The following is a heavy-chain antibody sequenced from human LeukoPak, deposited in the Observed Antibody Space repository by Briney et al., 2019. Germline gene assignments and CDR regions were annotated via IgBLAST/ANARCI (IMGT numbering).Heavy chain of an antibody. V-gene: IGHV3-30-3*01. Sequence: PGRPLRLACAASGFTFSSYAMNWVRQAPGKGLEWVAVISYDGSNKYYADSVKGRFTISRDNSKNTLYLQMNSLRAEDTAVYYCARGVGGRQLLFRRDYYYGMDVWGQGTTVTVSS. J-gene: IGHJ6*02. CDR3: ARGVGGRQLLFRRDYYYGMDV. CDR2: ISYDGSNK. D-gene: IGHD2-2*01. CDR1: GFTFSSYA.